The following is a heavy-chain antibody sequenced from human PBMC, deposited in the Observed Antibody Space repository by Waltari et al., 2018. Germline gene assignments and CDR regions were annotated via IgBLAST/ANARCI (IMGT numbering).Heavy chain of an antibody. J-gene: IGHJ4*02. V-gene: IGHV4-34*01. Sequence: QVQLQQWGAGLLKPSETLSLTCAVYGGSFSGYYWSWISTPPGQGLGWIGEIKHSGSTNYNPSLKSLVTISVDTSKTQFSLKLSSVTAADTAVYYCARQGGLGDYVWGSYRRIGFDYWGQGTLVTVSS. CDR3: ARQGGLGDYVWGSYRRIGFDY. CDR2: IKHSGST. D-gene: IGHD3-16*02. CDR1: GGSFSGYY.